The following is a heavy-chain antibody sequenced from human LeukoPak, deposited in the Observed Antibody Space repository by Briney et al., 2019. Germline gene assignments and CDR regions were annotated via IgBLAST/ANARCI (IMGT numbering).Heavy chain of an antibody. V-gene: IGHV3-23*01. CDR1: GFTFSSYA. J-gene: IGHJ5*02. CDR2: ISGSGGST. CDR3: LCEKLGGAALLWFGESTRGVSS. D-gene: IGHD3-10*01. Sequence: GGSLRLSCAASGFTFSSYAMSWVRQAPGKGLEWVSAISGSGGSTYYADSVKGRFTISRDNSKNTLYLEMNSLRVEDTAVYYCLCEKLGGAALLWFGESTRGVSSWGQGTLVTVSS.